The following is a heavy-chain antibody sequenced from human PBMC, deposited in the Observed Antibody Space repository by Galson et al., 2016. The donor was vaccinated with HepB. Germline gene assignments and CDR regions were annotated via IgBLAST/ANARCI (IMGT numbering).Heavy chain of an antibody. Sequence: SLRLSCAASGFIFRTYAMHWVRQAPGKGLEYVSGISSKGSSTYYADSVKGRFTISRDNSKNTLYLQMNSLRAEDTALYFCARSPSCSDTSCYFPKKTFDYWGRGTLVTVSS. CDR1: GFIFRTYA. CDR2: ISSKGSST. V-gene: IGHV3-64*04. J-gene: IGHJ4*02. CDR3: ARSPSCSDTSCYFPKKTFDY. D-gene: IGHD2-2*01.